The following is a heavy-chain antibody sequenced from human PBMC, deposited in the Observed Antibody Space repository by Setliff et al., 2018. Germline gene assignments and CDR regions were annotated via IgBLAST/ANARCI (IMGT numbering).Heavy chain of an antibody. V-gene: IGHV4-39*01. CDR1: GGPISSSSYY. J-gene: IGHJ5*02. Sequence: TLSLTCSASGGPISSSSYYWVWIRQPPGKGLEWIGAILYDGNSYYNPSLKGRVTMSVDTSKNVFSLKLRSVTAADTSVYYCARQMSPPGMARARGFNWFDPWGQGTLVTVSS. CDR2: ILYDGNS. D-gene: IGHD3-10*01. CDR3: ARQMSPPGMARARGFNWFDP.